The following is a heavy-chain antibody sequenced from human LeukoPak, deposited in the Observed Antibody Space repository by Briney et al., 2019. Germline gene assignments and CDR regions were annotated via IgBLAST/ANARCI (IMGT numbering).Heavy chain of an antibody. J-gene: IGHJ5*02. CDR2: IYTSGST. D-gene: IGHD2-2*01. Sequence: SETLSLTCTVSGGSISSGNYYWSWVRQPAGKGLEWIGRIYTSGSTNYNPSLKSRVTIAVDTSKNQFSLKLTSVTAADTAVYYCAIYCSISSRQGNWFDPWGQGTLVTVSS. V-gene: IGHV4-61*02. CDR3: AIYCSISSRQGNWFDP. CDR1: GGSISSGNYY.